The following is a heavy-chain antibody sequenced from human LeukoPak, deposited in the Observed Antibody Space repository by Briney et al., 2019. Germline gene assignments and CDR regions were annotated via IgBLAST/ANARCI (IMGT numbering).Heavy chain of an antibody. V-gene: IGHV3-66*01. CDR3: ARDPSDTPMVNYYYYYGMDV. CDR1: GFSVNSCY. CDR2: IYSGGRT. D-gene: IGHD5-18*01. Sequence: PGGSLRLSCAASGFSVNSCYMNWVRQAPGKGLEWVSVIYSGGRTYYADSVKGRFIISRDNSNNRLYLQMNSLRAEDTAVYYCARDPSDTPMVNYYYYYGMDVWGQGTTVTVSS. J-gene: IGHJ6*02.